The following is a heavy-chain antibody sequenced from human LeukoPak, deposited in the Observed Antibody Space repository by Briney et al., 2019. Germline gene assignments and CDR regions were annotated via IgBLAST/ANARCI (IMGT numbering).Heavy chain of an antibody. Sequence: SVKVPCKASGGTFSSYAISWVRQARGQGLEWMGGIIPIFGTANYAQKFEGRVKITADESTSTAYMELSSMRSEDTAVYYCARDELRYFDSLDHYDAFDIWGQGTMVTVSS. CDR3: ARDELRYFDSLDHYDAFDI. CDR2: IIPIFGTA. D-gene: IGHD3-9*01. V-gene: IGHV1-69*13. CDR1: GGTFSSYA. J-gene: IGHJ3*02.